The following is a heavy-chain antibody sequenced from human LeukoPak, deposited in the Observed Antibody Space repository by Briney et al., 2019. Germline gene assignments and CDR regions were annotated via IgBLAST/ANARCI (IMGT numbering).Heavy chain of an antibody. CDR2: IYHSGNV. CDR1: GGSISSGGYY. Sequence: SQTLSLTCSVSGGSISSGGYYWSWIRQPPGKGLEWIGYIYHSGNVYVSASTLYNPSLKTRVSISVDLSKNQFFLDLRSLTAADTAVYYCARDLYSDVNHFDYWGQGTLVTVYS. V-gene: IGHV4-30-2*01. CDR3: ARDLYSDVNHFDY. D-gene: IGHD4-17*01. J-gene: IGHJ4*02.